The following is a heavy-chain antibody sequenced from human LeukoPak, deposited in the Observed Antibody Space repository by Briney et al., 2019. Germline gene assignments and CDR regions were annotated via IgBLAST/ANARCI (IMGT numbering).Heavy chain of an antibody. CDR2: IYHSGNV. CDR1: GGSISSGGYY. Sequence: SQTLSLTCSVSGGSISSGGYYWSWIRQPPGKGLEWIGYIYHSGNVYVSASTLYNPSLKTRVSISVDLSKNQFFLDLRSLTAADTAVYYCARDLYSDVNHFDYWGQGTLVTVYS. V-gene: IGHV4-30-2*01. CDR3: ARDLYSDVNHFDY. D-gene: IGHD4-17*01. J-gene: IGHJ4*02.